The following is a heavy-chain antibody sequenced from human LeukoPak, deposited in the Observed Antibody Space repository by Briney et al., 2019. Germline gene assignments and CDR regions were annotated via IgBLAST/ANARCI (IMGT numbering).Heavy chain of an antibody. CDR2: MSSDGSKK. D-gene: IGHD4-17*01. Sequence: QPGGSLRLSCAASGFTFSSYAMHWVRQTPGKGLEWVAVMSSDGSKKYYADSVKGRFTISRDNSKNTLYLQMNSLRAEDTAVYYCAKKFRGTTVISGDHFDYWGQGTLVTVSS. J-gene: IGHJ4*02. CDR3: AKKFRGTTVISGDHFDY. CDR1: GFTFSSYA. V-gene: IGHV3-30-3*02.